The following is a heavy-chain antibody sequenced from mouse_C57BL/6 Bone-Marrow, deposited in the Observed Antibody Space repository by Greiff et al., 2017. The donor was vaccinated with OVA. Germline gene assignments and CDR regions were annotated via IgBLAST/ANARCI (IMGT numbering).Heavy chain of an antibody. CDR3: ARPYYYGSSEFAY. Sequence: DVQLQESGPVLVKPGASVKMSCKASGYTFTDYYMNWVKQSHGKSLEWIGVINPYNGGTSYNQKFKGKATLTVDKSSSTAYMELNSLTSEDSAVYYCARPYYYGSSEFAYWGQGTLVTVSA. J-gene: IGHJ3*01. CDR2: INPYNGGT. V-gene: IGHV1-19*01. CDR1: GYTFTDYY. D-gene: IGHD1-1*01.